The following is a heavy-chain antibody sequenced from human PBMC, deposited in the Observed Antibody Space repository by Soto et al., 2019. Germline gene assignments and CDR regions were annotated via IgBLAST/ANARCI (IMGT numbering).Heavy chain of an antibody. Sequence: GGSLRLSCTASGFTFGDYAMSWVRQAPGKGLEWVGFIRSKAYGGTTEYAASVKGRFTISRDDSKSIAYLQMNSLKTEDTAVYYCTRVPDIVVVPAAMTFDYWGQGTLVTVSS. J-gene: IGHJ4*02. D-gene: IGHD2-2*01. CDR3: TRVPDIVVVPAAMTFDY. CDR2: IRSKAYGGTT. CDR1: GFTFGDYA. V-gene: IGHV3-49*04.